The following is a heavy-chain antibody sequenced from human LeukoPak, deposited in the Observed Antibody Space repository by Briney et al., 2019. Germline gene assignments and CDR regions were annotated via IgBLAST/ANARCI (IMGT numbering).Heavy chain of an antibody. Sequence: GGSLRLSCAASGFTFSSYEMNWVRQAPGKGLEWVSYISSSGGTIYYADSVKGRFTISRDNAKNSLYLQMNSLRAEDTAVYYCARDSQPEYYYGSGSRYGMDVWGQGTTVTVSS. CDR2: ISSSGGTI. CDR1: GFTFSSYE. D-gene: IGHD3-10*01. CDR3: ARDSQPEYYYGSGSRYGMDV. V-gene: IGHV3-48*03. J-gene: IGHJ6*02.